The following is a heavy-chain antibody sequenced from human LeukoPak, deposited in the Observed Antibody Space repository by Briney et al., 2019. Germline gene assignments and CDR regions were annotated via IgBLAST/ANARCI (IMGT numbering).Heavy chain of an antibody. J-gene: IGHJ4*02. CDR1: GGTFSSYA. V-gene: IGHV1-69*13. Sequence: GASVKVSCKASGGTFSSYAISWVRQAPGQGLEWMGGIIPIFGTANYAQKFQGRVTITADESTSTAYMELSSLRSEDTAVYYCAVRTLTGYPTTYDYWGQGTLVTVSS. D-gene: IGHD3-9*01. CDR3: AVRTLTGYPTTYDY. CDR2: IIPIFGTA.